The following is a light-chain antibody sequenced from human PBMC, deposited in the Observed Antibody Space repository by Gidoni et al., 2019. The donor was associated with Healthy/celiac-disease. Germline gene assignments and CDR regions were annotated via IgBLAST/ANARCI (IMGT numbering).Light chain of an antibody. CDR1: QSLLHSNGYNY. J-gene: IGKJ4*01. Sequence: DIVMTQSPLSLPVTPGEPASISCRSSQSLLHSNGYNYLDWYLQKPGQSPQLLIYLGSNRASGVPDRFSGSGSGTDFTLKISRVEAEDVRVYYCMQALQFLTFXGXTKVEIK. CDR3: MQALQFLT. CDR2: LGS. V-gene: IGKV2-28*01.